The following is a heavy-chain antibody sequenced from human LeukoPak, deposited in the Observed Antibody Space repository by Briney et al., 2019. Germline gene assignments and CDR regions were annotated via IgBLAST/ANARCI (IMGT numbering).Heavy chain of an antibody. CDR3: ARLAWGGGWSFDY. CDR2: ISAYNGNT. J-gene: IGHJ4*02. CDR1: GYTFTSYG. V-gene: IGHV1-18*01. Sequence: HRASVKVSCKASGYTFTSYGISWVRQAPGQGLEWMGWISAYNGNTNYAQKLQGRVTMTTDTSTTSAYMELRNLRSDDTAVYYCARLAWGGGWSFDYWGQGTLVTASS. D-gene: IGHD6-19*01.